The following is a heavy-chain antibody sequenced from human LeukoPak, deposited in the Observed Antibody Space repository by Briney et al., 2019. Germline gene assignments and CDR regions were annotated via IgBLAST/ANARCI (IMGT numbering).Heavy chain of an antibody. CDR1: GFSLSTSGVG. J-gene: IGHJ3*02. D-gene: IGHD7-27*01. CDR3: GHSNLGARGGAFDI. V-gene: IGHV2-5*02. CDR2: MYWDDDE. Sequence: SGPALVKPTQTLTLTCTFAGFSLSTSGVGVGWIRQPPGKALEWLALMYWDDDERYSPSLKRRLTISKDTSKRQVVLTMTNVDPADTGTYYCGHSNLGARGGAFDIWGQGTMVTVSS.